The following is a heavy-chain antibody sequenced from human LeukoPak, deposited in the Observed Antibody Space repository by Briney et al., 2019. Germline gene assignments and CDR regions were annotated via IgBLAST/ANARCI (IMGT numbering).Heavy chain of an antibody. CDR3: ARDSCASGTCPAPI. Sequence: GGPLRHSCAVSGFTFSSFRMNWVRQAPRKRPEPVSSISSSSNYIYYADSVKGRFTISRDNAKNSLYLQMNSLRAEDTAVYYCARDSCASGTCPAPIWGQGTMVTVSS. CDR1: GFTFSSFR. CDR2: ISSSSNYI. J-gene: IGHJ3*02. D-gene: IGHD2-8*02. V-gene: IGHV3-21*01.